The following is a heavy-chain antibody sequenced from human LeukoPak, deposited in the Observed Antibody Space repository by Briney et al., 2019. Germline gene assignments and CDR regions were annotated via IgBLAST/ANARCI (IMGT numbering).Heavy chain of an antibody. D-gene: IGHD1-26*01. CDR2: IHYDGSKK. Sequence: PGGSLRLSCAASGFMSGVTFSHYGMHWVRQAPGEGLEWVAFIHYDGSKKYYSDSVMGRFTISRDNSKNTMSLQMNSLRPEDTAVYYCAKDGELLTPSYYYMDVWGKGTTVTVSS. J-gene: IGHJ6*03. CDR3: AKDGELLTPSYYYMDV. CDR1: GFMSGVTFSHYG. V-gene: IGHV3-30*02.